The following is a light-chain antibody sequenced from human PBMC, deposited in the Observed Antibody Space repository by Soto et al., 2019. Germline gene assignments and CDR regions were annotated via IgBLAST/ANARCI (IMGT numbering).Light chain of an antibody. J-gene: IGLJ1*01. CDR2: EGN. V-gene: IGLV2-23*01. CDR1: ISAVGSYRL. CDR3: CSSAPSRTVV. Sequence: QCPLTQPHCVSGSPGQSSSISCTGSISAVGSYRLVSWYQCHPGKVPKLIIYEGNKRPSGVSNRFSGSEPGNTASLTISGLQAEDEADYYCCSSAPSRTVVFGTGTKVTVL.